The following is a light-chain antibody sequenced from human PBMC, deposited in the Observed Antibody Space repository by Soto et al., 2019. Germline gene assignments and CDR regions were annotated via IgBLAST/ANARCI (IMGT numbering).Light chain of an antibody. Sequence: EIVMAKSPATLSVTPRERATLSCRASQSVSSNLAWYQQKPGQAPRLLIYGASTRATGIPARFSGSGSGTEFTLTISSLQSEDFAVYYCQQYNNWPRTFGQGTKVDI. CDR1: QSVSSN. J-gene: IGKJ1*01. CDR2: GAS. CDR3: QQYNNWPRT. V-gene: IGKV3-15*01.